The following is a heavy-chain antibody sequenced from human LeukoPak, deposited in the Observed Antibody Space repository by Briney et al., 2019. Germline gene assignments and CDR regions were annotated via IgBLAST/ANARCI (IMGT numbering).Heavy chain of an antibody. CDR1: GFTFSSYS. CDR3: AREMAAGTFDY. J-gene: IGHJ4*02. V-gene: IGHV3-21*01. CDR2: ISSSSNYI. Sequence: GGSLRLSCAASGFTFSSYSMNWVRQAPGKGLEWVPSISSSSNYIYYADSVKGRFTISRDNAKNSLYLQMNSLRAEDTAVYFCAREMAAGTFDYWGQGALVTVSS. D-gene: IGHD5-24*01.